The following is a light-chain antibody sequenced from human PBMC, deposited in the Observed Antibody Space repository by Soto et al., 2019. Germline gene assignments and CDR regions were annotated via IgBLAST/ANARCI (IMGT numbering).Light chain of an antibody. Sequence: EFVLTQSPGTLSLSPGERATLSCRASQTVRNNYLAWYQQKPGQAPRLLIYDASSRATGIPDRFSGGESGTDFTLTISRLEPEDFAVYYCQQFSSYPLTFGGGTRWIS. J-gene: IGKJ4*01. CDR2: DAS. V-gene: IGKV3-20*01. CDR3: QQFSSYPLT. CDR1: QTVRNNY.